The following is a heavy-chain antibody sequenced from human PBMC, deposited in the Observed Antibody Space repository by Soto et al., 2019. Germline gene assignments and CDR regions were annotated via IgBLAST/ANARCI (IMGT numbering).Heavy chain of an antibody. J-gene: IGHJ1*01. V-gene: IGHV4-31*03. CDR1: GGSISSGGYY. Sequence: QVQLQESGPGLVKPSQTLSLTCTVSGGSISSGGYYWSWIRQHPGKGLEWIGYIYYSGSTYYNPSLKSRVTISVDTSKNQFSLKLSSGTAADTAVYYCARGSRYDDILTGYKPNAEYFQHWGQGTLVTVSS. D-gene: IGHD3-9*01. CDR3: ARGSRYDDILTGYKPNAEYFQH. CDR2: IYYSGST.